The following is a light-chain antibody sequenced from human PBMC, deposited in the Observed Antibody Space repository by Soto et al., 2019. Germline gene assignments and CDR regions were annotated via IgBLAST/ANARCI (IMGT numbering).Light chain of an antibody. CDR2: GAS. V-gene: IGKV3-15*01. J-gene: IGKJ5*01. Sequence: EIVMTQSPATLSASPGEIVTLSCSASQSVNNKVAWYQQKPGQAPRLLIFGASTRATGIPARFSGSGSVTEFTLTISSLQSEDFAVYYCQQYNNWPPINFGQGTRLAIK. CDR1: QSVNNK. CDR3: QQYNNWPPIN.